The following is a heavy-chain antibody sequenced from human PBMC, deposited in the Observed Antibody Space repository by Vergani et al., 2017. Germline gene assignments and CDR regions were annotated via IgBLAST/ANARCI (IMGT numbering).Heavy chain of an antibody. CDR3: ARHTTYTDS. Sequence: EVELVQSGPEMRKPGESLKISCKGSEYSFGNYWIGWVRQMPGKGLVWMGIIYPADSDNRYSPSFQGQVTISADKSISTAFLQWDSLKASDTALYYCARHTTYTDSWGQGTLVTVSS. CDR1: EYSFGNYW. D-gene: IGHD1-1*01. J-gene: IGHJ4*02. V-gene: IGHV5-51*01. CDR2: IYPADSDN.